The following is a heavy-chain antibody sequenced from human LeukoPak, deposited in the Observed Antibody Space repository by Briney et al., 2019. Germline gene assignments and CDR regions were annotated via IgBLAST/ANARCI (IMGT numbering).Heavy chain of an antibody. Sequence: PSETLSLTCTVSGGSVSSGSYYWSWIRQPPGKGLEWIGNIYYSGSTNYNPSLTSRVTISVDTSKNQFSLKLSSVTAADTAVYYCAKDGGSHLFDYWGQGALVTVSS. CDR2: IYYSGST. D-gene: IGHD1-26*01. CDR1: GGSVSSGSYY. CDR3: AKDGGSHLFDY. J-gene: IGHJ4*02. V-gene: IGHV4-61*01.